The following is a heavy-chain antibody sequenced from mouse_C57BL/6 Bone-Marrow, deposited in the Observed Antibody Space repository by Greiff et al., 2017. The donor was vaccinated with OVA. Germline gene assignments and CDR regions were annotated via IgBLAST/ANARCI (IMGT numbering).Heavy chain of an antibody. J-gene: IGHJ2*01. Sequence: EVKLVESGGGLVQPGGSMKLSCAASGFTFSDAWMDWVRQSPEKGLEWVAEIRNKANNHATYYAESVKGRFTISRDDSKSSVYLQMNSLRAEDTGIYYCTSTVVAPTGLDYWGQGTTLTVSS. CDR1: GFTFSDAW. D-gene: IGHD1-1*01. CDR2: IRNKANNHAT. V-gene: IGHV6-6*01. CDR3: TSTVVAPTGLDY.